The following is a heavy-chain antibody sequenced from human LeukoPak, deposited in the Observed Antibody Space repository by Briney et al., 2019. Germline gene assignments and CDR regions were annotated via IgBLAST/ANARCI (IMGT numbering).Heavy chain of an antibody. CDR2: ISSSSSTI. Sequence: GGSLRLSCAASGFTFSSYSVNWVRQAPGKGLEWVSYISSSSSTIYYADSVRGRFTISRDNAKNSLYLQMNSLRDEDTAVYYCARDVGSGSYRGVDYWGQGTLVTVSS. V-gene: IGHV3-48*02. CDR1: GFTFSSYS. D-gene: IGHD3-10*01. CDR3: ARDVGSGSYRGVDY. J-gene: IGHJ4*02.